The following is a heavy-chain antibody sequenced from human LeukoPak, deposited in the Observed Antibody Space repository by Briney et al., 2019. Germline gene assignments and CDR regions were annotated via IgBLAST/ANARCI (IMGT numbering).Heavy chain of an antibody. V-gene: IGHV3-49*04. CDR1: RFTVGDHA. J-gene: IGHJ6*02. CDR2: IRSKNYRGTR. D-gene: IGHD5-18*01. CDR3: GRGPIQLWLHNGMDA. Sequence: GRSLRLSCTASRFTVGDHAMSWVRQAPGKGLEWVGFIRSKNYRGTREYAASVKGRFTISRDDFGSIAYLQMNSLKIEDTAVYYCGRGPIQLWLHNGMDAWGQGTTVTVSS.